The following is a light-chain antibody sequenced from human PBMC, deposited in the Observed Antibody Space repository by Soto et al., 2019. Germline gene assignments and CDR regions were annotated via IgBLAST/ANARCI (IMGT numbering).Light chain of an antibody. CDR2: RNN. J-gene: IGLJ7*01. CDR3: AAWDPSLSGPV. CDR1: SSNIGSNY. V-gene: IGLV1-47*01. Sequence: QSVLTQPPSASGTPGQRVTISCSGSSSNIGSNYVYWYQQLPGTAPKLLIYRNNQRPSGVPDRFSGSKSGTSASLAISGLRSEDEADYYWAAWDPSLSGPVFGGGTQLTVL.